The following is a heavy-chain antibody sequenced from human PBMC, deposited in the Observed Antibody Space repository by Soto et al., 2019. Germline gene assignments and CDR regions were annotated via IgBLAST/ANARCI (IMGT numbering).Heavy chain of an antibody. CDR2: ISSSSSYI. CDR1: GFTFSSYS. Sequence: GGSLRLSCAASGFTFSSYSMNWVRQAPGKGLEWVSSISSSSSYIYYADSVKGRFTISRDNAKNSLYLQMNSLRAEDTAVYYCAREIGGYNYYYYGMDVWGQGTTVTVS. V-gene: IGHV3-21*01. J-gene: IGHJ6*02. D-gene: IGHD5-18*01. CDR3: AREIGGYNYYYYGMDV.